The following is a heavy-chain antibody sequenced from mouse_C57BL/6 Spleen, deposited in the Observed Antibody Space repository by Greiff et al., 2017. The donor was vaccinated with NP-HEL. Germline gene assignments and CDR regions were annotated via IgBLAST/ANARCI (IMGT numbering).Heavy chain of an antibody. D-gene: IGHD6-1*01. V-gene: IGHV1-64*01. Sequence: QVQLQQPGAELVKPGASVKLSCKASGYTFTSYWMHSVKQRPGQGLEWIGMIHPNSGSTNYNEKFKSKATLTVDKSSSTAYMQLSSLTSEDSAVYYCARAKAEAWFAYWGQGTLVTVSA. CDR2: IHPNSGST. J-gene: IGHJ3*01. CDR3: ARAKAEAWFAY. CDR1: GYTFTSYW.